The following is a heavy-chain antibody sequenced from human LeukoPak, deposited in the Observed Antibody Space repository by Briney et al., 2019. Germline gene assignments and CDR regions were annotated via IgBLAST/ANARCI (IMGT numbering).Heavy chain of an antibody. CDR2: ISSNGGST. CDR1: GFTFSSYA. J-gene: IGHJ4*02. CDR3: AREAGIVVRCSDY. D-gene: IGHD6-19*01. V-gene: IGHV3-64*01. Sequence: GGSLRLSCAASGFTFSSYAMHWVRQAPGKGLEYVSAISSNGGSTSYANSVKGRFTISRDNSKNTLYLQMGSLRAEDMAVYYCAREAGIVVRCSDYWSQGTLVTVSS.